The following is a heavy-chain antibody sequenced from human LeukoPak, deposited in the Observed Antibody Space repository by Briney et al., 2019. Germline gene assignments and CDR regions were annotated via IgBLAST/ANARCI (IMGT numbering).Heavy chain of an antibody. CDR1: GFTFSSYG. V-gene: IGHV3-30*02. CDR2: IRNDGSDK. Sequence: PGGSLRLSCAASGFTFSSYGMHWVRQAPGKGLEWVAFIRNDGSDKYYGVSVKGRFTISRDNSKNTLYLQMNSLRAEDTALYYCGKDRGFGQFLWGNDYWGQGTLVTVSS. J-gene: IGHJ4*02. CDR3: GKDRGFGQFLWGNDY. D-gene: IGHD3-10*01.